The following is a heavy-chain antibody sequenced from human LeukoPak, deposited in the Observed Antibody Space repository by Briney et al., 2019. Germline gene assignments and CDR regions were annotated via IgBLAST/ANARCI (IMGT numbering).Heavy chain of an antibody. CDR1: GYTFINHD. J-gene: IGHJ4*02. CDR3: ARGRLRYFDPFDY. Sequence: GASVKVSCKGYGYTFINHDIDWVRQAAGQGLEWMGWMNSNSGNTGYAQKFQGRVTMTRNTSISTAYMELSSLRSEDTAVYYCARGRLRYFDPFDYWGQGTLVTVSS. D-gene: IGHD3-9*01. CDR2: MNSNSGNT. V-gene: IGHV1-8*02.